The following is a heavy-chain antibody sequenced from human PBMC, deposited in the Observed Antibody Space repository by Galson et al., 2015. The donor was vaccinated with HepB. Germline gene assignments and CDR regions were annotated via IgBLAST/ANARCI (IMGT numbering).Heavy chain of an antibody. D-gene: IGHD5-24*01. CDR2: IIPILGIA. V-gene: IGHV1-69*04. J-gene: IGHJ4*02. CDR3: ARGGLERWLQAGGPYYFDY. CDR1: GGTFSSYA. Sequence: SVKVSCKASGGTFSSYAISWVRQAPGQGLEWMGRIIPILGIANYAQKFQGRVTITADKSTSTAYMELSSLRSEDTAVYYCARGGLERWLQAGGPYYFDYWGQGTLVTVSS.